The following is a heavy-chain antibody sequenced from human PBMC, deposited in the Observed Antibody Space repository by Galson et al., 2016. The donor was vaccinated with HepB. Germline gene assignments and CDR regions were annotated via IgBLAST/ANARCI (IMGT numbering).Heavy chain of an antibody. Sequence: LEWVSFISGSSSTIYYADSVKGRFTISRGNAKDSLYLQMNSLRDEDTAVYYCARADLTYYYGIDVWGQGTTVTVSS. J-gene: IGHJ6*02. CDR3: ARADLTYYYGIDV. CDR2: ISGSSSTI. V-gene: IGHV3-48*02. D-gene: IGHD3-10*01.